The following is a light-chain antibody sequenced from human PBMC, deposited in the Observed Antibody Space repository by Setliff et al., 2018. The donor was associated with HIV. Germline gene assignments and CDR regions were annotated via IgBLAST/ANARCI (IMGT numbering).Light chain of an antibody. J-gene: IGLJ1*01. Sequence: QSVLTQPASVSGSPGQSITIPCTGSISDIGSYNFVSWYQQHPGKAPNLIISDVTKRPSGVSDRFSGSKSGHTASLTISGLQAEDEADYYCSSYTTSSTYVFGSGTKVTVL. CDR3: SSYTTSSTYV. CDR1: ISDIGSYNF. V-gene: IGLV2-14*03. CDR2: DVT.